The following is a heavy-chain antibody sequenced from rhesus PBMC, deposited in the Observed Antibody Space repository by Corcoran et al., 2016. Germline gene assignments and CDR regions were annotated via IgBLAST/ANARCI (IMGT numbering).Heavy chain of an antibody. CDR3: AKKGGYCSGGVCGFNIDY. CDR1: GYSIISNY. CDR2: IYGSSGST. Sequence: QVQLQESGPGLVKPSETLSLTCDVSGYSIISNYWSWIRQPPGKGLEWIGYIYGSSGSTHYHPYRKRRFTISTDTSKNQFSLKLSSVTAADTAMYYCAKKGGYCSGGVCGFNIDYWGQGVLVTVSS. J-gene: IGHJ4*01. V-gene: IGHV4-147*01. D-gene: IGHD2-8*01.